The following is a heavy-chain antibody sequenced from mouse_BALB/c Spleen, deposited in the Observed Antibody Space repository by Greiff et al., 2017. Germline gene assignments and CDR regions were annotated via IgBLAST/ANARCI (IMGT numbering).Heavy chain of an antibody. V-gene: IGHV7-3*02. CDR2: IRNKANGYTT. J-gene: IGHJ3*01. Sequence: EVQVVESGGGLVQPGGSLRLSCATSGFTFTGYYMSWVRQPPGKALEWLGFIRNKANGYTTEYSASVKGRFTISRDNSQSILYLQMNTLRAEDSATYYCARDRPFAYWGQGTLVTVSA. CDR3: ARDRPFAY. CDR1: GFTFTGYY.